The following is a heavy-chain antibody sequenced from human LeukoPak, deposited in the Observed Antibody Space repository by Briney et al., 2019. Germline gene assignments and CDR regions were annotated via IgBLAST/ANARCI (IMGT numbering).Heavy chain of an antibody. Sequence: ASVKGSCKASGYTFTGYYMHWVRQAPGQGLEWMGWINPNSGGTNYAQKFQGRVTMTRDTSISTAYMELSRLRSDDTAVYYCAREGGAAVFFDYWGQGTLVTVSS. CDR1: GYTFTGYY. CDR2: INPNSGGT. CDR3: AREGGAAVFFDY. V-gene: IGHV1-2*02. D-gene: IGHD3-16*01. J-gene: IGHJ4*02.